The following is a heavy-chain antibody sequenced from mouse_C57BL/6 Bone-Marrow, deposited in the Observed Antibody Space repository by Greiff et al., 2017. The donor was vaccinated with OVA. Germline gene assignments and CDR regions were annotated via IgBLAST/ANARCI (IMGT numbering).Heavy chain of an antibody. J-gene: IGHJ2*01. CDR3: TRRMGRNYFDY. CDR2: IRNKANNHAT. Sequence: DVHLVESGGGLVQPGGSMKLSCAASGFTFSDAWMDWVRQSPEKGLEWVAEIRNKANNHATYYAESVKGRFTISRDDSKSSVYLQMNSLRAEDTGIYYCTRRMGRNYFDYWGQGTTLTVSS. CDR1: GFTFSDAW. V-gene: IGHV6-6*01. D-gene: IGHD2-3*01.